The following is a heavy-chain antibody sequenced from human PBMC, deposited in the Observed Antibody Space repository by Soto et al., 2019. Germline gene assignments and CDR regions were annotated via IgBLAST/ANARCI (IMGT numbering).Heavy chain of an antibody. D-gene: IGHD3-9*01. CDR3: AKTGAWDILTGYYSYDGMDV. V-gene: IGHV3-30*18. Sequence: QVQLVESGGGVVQPGRSLRLSCAASGFTFSSYGMNWVRQAPGKGLEWVAVISYDGSNKYYADSVKGRFTISRDNSKNTRHLQMNSLRAEDTAVYYCAKTGAWDILTGYYSYDGMDVWGQGTTVTVSS. CDR2: ISYDGSNK. J-gene: IGHJ6*02. CDR1: GFTFSSYG.